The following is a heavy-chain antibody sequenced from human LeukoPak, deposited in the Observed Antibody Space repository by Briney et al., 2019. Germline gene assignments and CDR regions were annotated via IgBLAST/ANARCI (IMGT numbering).Heavy chain of an antibody. J-gene: IGHJ6*03. CDR3: ARVIAVITYYYYMDV. Sequence: SETLSLTCTVSGASLSSGSYYWSWIRQPAGKGLEWIGRIYPSGSTDYNPSLKSRVTISIDTSKNQFSLKQSSVTAADTAVYYCARVIAVITYYYYMDVWGKGTTVTVSS. CDR1: GASLSSGSYY. CDR2: IYPSGST. V-gene: IGHV4-61*02. D-gene: IGHD3-16*02.